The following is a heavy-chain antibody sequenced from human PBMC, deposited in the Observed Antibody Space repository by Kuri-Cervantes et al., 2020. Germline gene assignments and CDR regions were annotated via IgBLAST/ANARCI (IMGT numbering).Heavy chain of an antibody. CDR1: GGSISSYY. V-gene: IGHV4-59*01. D-gene: IGHD1-26*01. J-gene: IGHJ4*02. CDR2: IYYSGST. CDR3: AREGISGSYGYYDY. Sequence: SETLSLTCTVSGGSISSYYWSWIRQPSGKGLEWIGYIYYSGSTNYNPSLKSRVTISVDTSKNQFSLKLSSVTAADTAVYYCAREGISGSYGYYDYWGQGTLVTVSS.